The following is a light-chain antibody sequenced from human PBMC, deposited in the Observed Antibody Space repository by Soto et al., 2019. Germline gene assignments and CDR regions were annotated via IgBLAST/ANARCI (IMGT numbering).Light chain of an antibody. CDR1: QSVSGSY. CDR3: QQYGSSPLT. Sequence: EIVLTQSPGTLSLSPGERATLSCRASQSVSGSYLAWYRQRPGQAPSLLIYGASSRATGIPDRFSGSGSETDFTLTISRLEPEDFAVYYCQQYGSSPLTFGGGTKVEI. CDR2: GAS. V-gene: IGKV3-20*01. J-gene: IGKJ4*01.